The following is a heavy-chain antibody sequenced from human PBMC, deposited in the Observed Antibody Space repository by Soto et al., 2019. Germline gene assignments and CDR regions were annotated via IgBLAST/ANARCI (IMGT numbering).Heavy chain of an antibody. Sequence: QVQLVESGGGVVQPGRSLRLSCAASGFTFSSYGMHWVRLPPGKGLEWVTFIWSDGSNKYYADSVKGRFTISRDNSKNTLYLQMNSLRAEDTAVYYCAREPGYTYGYDYWGQGTLVTVSS. CDR1: GFTFSSYG. CDR2: IWSDGSNK. CDR3: AREPGYTYGYDY. D-gene: IGHD5-18*01. J-gene: IGHJ4*02. V-gene: IGHV3-33*01.